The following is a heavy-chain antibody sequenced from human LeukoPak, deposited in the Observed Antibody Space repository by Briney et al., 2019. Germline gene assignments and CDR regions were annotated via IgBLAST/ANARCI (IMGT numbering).Heavy chain of an antibody. D-gene: IGHD3-22*01. J-gene: IGHJ5*02. CDR3: ATDFYDST. CDR1: GFTFSNAW. Sequence: GGSLRLSCATSGFTFSNAWMNWVRQAPGKGLEWVGRIRSNSDGGTIDYAAPVKGRFTLSREDSKTTLYLQMNSLQTEDTAVYYCATDFYDSTWGQGTLVTVSS. V-gene: IGHV3-15*07. CDR2: IRSNSDGGTI.